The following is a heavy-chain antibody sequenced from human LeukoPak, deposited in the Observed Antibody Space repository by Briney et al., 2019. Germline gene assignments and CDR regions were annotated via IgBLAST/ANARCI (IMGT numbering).Heavy chain of an antibody. CDR3: AKDSSKWAFDY. V-gene: IGHV3-30*02. CDR1: GFSFSSHG. D-gene: IGHD1-26*01. CDR2: IRYDESNQ. Sequence: TGGSLRLSCATSGFSFSSHGTHWVRQAPGKGLEWVAFIRYDESNQYYADSVKGRLTISRDNSKNTLYLQMNSLRPEDTAVYYCAKDSSKWAFDYWGQGTLVTVSS. J-gene: IGHJ4*02.